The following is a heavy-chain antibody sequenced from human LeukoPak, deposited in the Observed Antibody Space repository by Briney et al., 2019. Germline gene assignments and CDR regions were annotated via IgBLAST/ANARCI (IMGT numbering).Heavy chain of an antibody. V-gene: IGHV4-34*01. CDR2: INHSGST. J-gene: IGHJ4*02. Sequence: SETLSLTCAVYGGSCSGYYWSWIRQPPGKGLEWIGEINHSGSTNYNPSLKSRVTISVDTSKNQFSLKPSSVTAADTAVYYCARQGVIAVAGLPFDYWGQGTLVTVSS. D-gene: IGHD6-19*01. CDR1: GGSCSGYY. CDR3: ARQGVIAVAGLPFDY.